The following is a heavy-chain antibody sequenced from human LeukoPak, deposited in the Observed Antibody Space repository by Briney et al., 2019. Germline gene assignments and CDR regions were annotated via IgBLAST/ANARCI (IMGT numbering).Heavy chain of an antibody. CDR2: ISSSGDRA. Sequence: GGSLRLSCAASGFTVSSYNMNWVRQAPGKGLEWVSGISSSGDRAYNADSVKGRFTISRDNSKNILYLQMNSLRAEDTAIYYCAKADSLVYVLIAFDLWGQGTMVTVSS. V-gene: IGHV3-23*01. CDR3: AKADSLVYVLIAFDL. CDR1: GFTVSSYN. D-gene: IGHD3-16*01. J-gene: IGHJ3*01.